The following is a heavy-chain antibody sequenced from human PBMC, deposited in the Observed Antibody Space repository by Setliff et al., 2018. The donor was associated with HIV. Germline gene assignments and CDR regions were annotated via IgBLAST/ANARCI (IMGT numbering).Heavy chain of an antibody. CDR2: IDYNEIT. CDR3: ASLFRLSGFWISFLPDY. CDR1: GDSVSRSNYY. D-gene: IGHD3-3*01. J-gene: IGHJ4*02. V-gene: IGHV4-39*01. Sequence: SETLSLTCTVSGDSVSRSNYYWAWIRQPPEKGLEWIGSIDYNEITYYNPSLKSRVTLSVDTPKNQFSLYLSSVTASDTAVYYCASLFRLSGFWISFLPDYWGQGILVTVSS.